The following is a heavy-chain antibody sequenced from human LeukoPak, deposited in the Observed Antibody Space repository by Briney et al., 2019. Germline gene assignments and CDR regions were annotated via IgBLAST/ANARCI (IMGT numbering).Heavy chain of an antibody. Sequence: GGSLRLSCAASGFTFSNAWMSWGRQAPGKGMGWVSFISSSSSYIYYADSVKRRFTISRDNANNSLYLQMNSLRAEDTAVYYCAELGITMIGGVWGKGPTVTISS. V-gene: IGHV3-21*01. CDR2: ISSSSSYI. J-gene: IGHJ6*04. D-gene: IGHD3-10*02. CDR3: AELGITMIGGV. CDR1: GFTFSNAW.